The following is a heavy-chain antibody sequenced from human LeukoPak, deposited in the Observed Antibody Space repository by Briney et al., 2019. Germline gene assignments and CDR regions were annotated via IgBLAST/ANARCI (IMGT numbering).Heavy chain of an antibody. CDR2: IYYSGST. J-gene: IGHJ4*02. D-gene: IGHD3-22*01. Sequence: PSETLSLTCTASGGSISSYYWSWIRQPPGKGLEWIGYIYYSGSTNYNPSLKSRVTISVDTSKNQFSLKLSSVTAADTAVYYCARLITFYYDSSGYADYWGQGTLVTVSS. CDR3: ARLITFYYDSSGYADY. CDR1: GGSISSYY. V-gene: IGHV4-59*01.